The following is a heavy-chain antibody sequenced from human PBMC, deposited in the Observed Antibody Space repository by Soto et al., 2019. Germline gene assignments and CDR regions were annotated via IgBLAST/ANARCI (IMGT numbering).Heavy chain of an antibody. CDR3: ARGNPPEGSWFDP. D-gene: IGHD1-1*01. V-gene: IGHV4-4*02. J-gene: IGHJ5*02. CDR2: IYHSGST. Sequence: QVQLQESGPGLVKPSGTLSLTCAVSGGSISSSNWWSWVRQPPGKGLEWIGEIYHSGSTNYNPSLKRRVTISVDKSMNQFALKLSSVPAADTAVYYCARGNPPEGSWFDPWGQGTLVTVSS. CDR1: GGSISSSNW.